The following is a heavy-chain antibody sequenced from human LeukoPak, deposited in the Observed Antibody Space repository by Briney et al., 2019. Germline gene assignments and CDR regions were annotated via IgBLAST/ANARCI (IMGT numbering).Heavy chain of an antibody. CDR3: ARVKRSGSSSLDAFDI. V-gene: IGHV1-2*06. Sequence: GASVKVSCKASGYTFTGYYMHWVRQAPGQGLEWMGRINPNSGGTNYAQKFQGRVTMTRDTSISTAYMELSRLRSDDTAVYYCARVKRSGSSSLDAFDIWGRGTMVTVSS. CDR2: INPNSGGT. D-gene: IGHD3-22*01. CDR1: GYTFTGYY. J-gene: IGHJ3*02.